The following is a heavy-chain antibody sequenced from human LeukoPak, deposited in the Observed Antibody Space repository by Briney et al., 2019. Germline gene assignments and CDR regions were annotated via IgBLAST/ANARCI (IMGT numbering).Heavy chain of an antibody. CDR1: GGTFSSYA. J-gene: IGHJ4*02. CDR2: IIPIFGTA. D-gene: IGHD6-13*01. CDR3: ARSSIIAAAGPYYFDY. Sequence: SVKVPCKASGGTFSSYAISWVRQAPGQGLEWMGGIIPIFGTANYAQKFQGRVTVTADKSTSTAYMELSSLRSEDTAVYYCARSSIIAAAGPYYFDYWGQGTLVTVSS. V-gene: IGHV1-69*06.